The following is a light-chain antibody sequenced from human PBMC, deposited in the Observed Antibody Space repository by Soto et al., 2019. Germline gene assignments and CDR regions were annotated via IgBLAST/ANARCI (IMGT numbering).Light chain of an antibody. CDR3: SSHTTSSTVYV. CDR2: EVG. Sequence: QSALTQPASVSGSPGQSITISCTGTSTDVADYYYVSWYQQHPGQAPKLLIYEVGNRPSGVSDRFSGSKSGNTASLRISGLQAEDEADYYCSSHTTSSTVYVFGGGTKVPVL. J-gene: IGLJ1*01. V-gene: IGLV2-14*03. CDR1: STDVADYYY.